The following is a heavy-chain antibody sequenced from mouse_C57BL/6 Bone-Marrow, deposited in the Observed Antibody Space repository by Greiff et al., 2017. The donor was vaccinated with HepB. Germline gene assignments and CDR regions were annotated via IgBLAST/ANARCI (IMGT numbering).Heavy chain of an antibody. V-gene: IGHV1-50*01. J-gene: IGHJ2*01. D-gene: IGHD1-1*01. CDR2: IDPSDSST. CDR3: ARAYYGSVDD. Sequence: QVHVKQPGAELVKPGASVKLSCKASGYTFTSYWMQWVKQRPGQGLEWIGEIDPSDSSTNYNQKFKGKATLTVDTSSSTAYMELSSLTSEDSAVYCCARAYYGSVDDWGKGTTLTVSS. CDR1: GYTFTSYW.